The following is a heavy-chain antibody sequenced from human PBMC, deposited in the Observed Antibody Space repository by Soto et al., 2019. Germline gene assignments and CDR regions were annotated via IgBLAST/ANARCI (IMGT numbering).Heavy chain of an antibody. CDR1: GFMFSNHG. V-gene: IGHV3-33*01. D-gene: IGHD1-1*01. CDR2: IWSDGNNI. CDR3: VRGDNWNDEASDY. Sequence: QVQLVESGGGVVQPGRSLRLSCAASGFMFSNHGMHWVRQAPGKGLEWVAVIWSDGNNIYYADSVKGRFTISRDNSKNTAYPQMNSLRAEDTAVYYCVRGDNWNDEASDYWGQGTLVTVSS. J-gene: IGHJ4*02.